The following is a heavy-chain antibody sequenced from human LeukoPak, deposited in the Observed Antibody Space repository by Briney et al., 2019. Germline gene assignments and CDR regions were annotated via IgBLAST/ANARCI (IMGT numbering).Heavy chain of an antibody. CDR1: GFSFGDYV. CDR3: TRERGSGSWCPFDP. Sequence: GRSLRLSCTGSGFSFGDYVMNWVRQAPGKGLEWVGVIRSKSAGGTTEYAASVKDRFTISRDDSKSIAYLQMNSLKTEDTAVCYCTRERGSGSWCPFDPWGQGTLVTVSS. D-gene: IGHD6-13*01. J-gene: IGHJ5*02. CDR2: IRSKSAGGTT. V-gene: IGHV3-49*04.